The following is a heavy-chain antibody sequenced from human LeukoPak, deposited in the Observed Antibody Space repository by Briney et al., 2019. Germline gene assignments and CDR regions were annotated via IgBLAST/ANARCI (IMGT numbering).Heavy chain of an antibody. V-gene: IGHV1-69*13. CDR2: IIPIFGTA. J-gene: IGHJ6*02. CDR3: ARAVTGTLSYYYGMDV. Sequence: GASVKVSCKASGGTFSSYAISWVRQAPGQGLEWMGGIIPIFGTANYAQKFQGRVTITADESTSTAYMELSRLRSEDTAVYYCARAVTGTLSYYYGMDVWGQGTTVTVSS. CDR1: GGTFSSYA. D-gene: IGHD1-7*01.